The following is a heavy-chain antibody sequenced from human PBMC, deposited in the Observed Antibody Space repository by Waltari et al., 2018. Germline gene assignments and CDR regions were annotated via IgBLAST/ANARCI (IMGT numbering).Heavy chain of an antibody. CDR2: SYATGRT. D-gene: IGHD3-16*01. CDR3: ARVWGEYDTVWGFFDL. Sequence: WIRHHPGQGLEWIGYSYATGRTKYTPSLKSRVTISVDTSNNQFSLKLNSVTAADTAVYYCARVWGEYDTVWGFFDLWGRGTLSTVSS. J-gene: IGHJ2*01. V-gene: IGHV4-31*02.